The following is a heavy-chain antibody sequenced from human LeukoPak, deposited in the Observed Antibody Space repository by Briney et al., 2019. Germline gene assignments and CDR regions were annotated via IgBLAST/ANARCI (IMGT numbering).Heavy chain of an antibody. D-gene: IGHD5-24*01. CDR3: ARGRDIEMTTMSGGSDY. Sequence: ASVRVSCKASGYTFTDYYMHWVRQAPGQGLEWMGWLNPNSGDTNYAQKFQGRVSMTRDSSISTAYMDLSDLRSDDTAVYSCARGRDIEMTTMSGGSDYWGQGTLVTVSS. J-gene: IGHJ4*02. CDR1: GYTFTDYY. CDR2: LNPNSGDT. V-gene: IGHV1-2*02.